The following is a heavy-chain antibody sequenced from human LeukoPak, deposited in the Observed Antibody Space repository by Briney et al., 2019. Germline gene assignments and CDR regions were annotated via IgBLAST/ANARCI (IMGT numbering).Heavy chain of an antibody. J-gene: IGHJ4*02. CDR3: ARGGWLDDY. V-gene: IGHV5-10-1*01. CDR2: INPSNSYI. CDR1: GYIFTSYW. D-gene: IGHD6-19*01. Sequence: HVGSLRISCRGSGYIFTSYWLSWVRQMPGEGLEWIGRINPSNSYINYNPSFQGHVTFSVDKSIATAYLQWTTLMASDTAMYYCARGGWLDDYWGQGTLVTVSS.